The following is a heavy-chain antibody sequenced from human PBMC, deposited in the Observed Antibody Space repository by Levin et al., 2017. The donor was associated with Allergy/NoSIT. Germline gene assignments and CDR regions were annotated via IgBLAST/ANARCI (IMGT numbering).Heavy chain of an antibody. Sequence: GESLKISCKASGYTFTGYYMHWVRQAPGQGLEWMGWINPNSGGTNYAQKFQGRVTMTRDTSISTAYMELSRLRSDDTAVYYCARDLPRIAAAGRGDYYPTTRFDPWGQGTLVTVSS. CDR2: INPNSGGT. J-gene: IGHJ5*02. CDR3: ARDLPRIAAAGRGDYYPTTRFDP. CDR1: GYTFTGYY. D-gene: IGHD6-13*01. V-gene: IGHV1-2*02.